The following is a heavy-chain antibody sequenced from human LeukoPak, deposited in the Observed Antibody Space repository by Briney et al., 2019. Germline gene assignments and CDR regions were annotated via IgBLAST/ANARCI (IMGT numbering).Heavy chain of an antibody. J-gene: IGHJ4*02. D-gene: IGHD5-24*01. CDR1: GFTFSSYS. Sequence: GGSLRLSCAASGFTFSSYSMNWVRQAPGKGLEWVSYISSSSSTIYYADSVKGRFTISRDNAKNSLYLQMNSLRAEDTAVYYCARIASGWLHYFDYWGQGTLVTVSS. V-gene: IGHV3-48*04. CDR3: ARIASGWLHYFDY. CDR2: ISSSSSTI.